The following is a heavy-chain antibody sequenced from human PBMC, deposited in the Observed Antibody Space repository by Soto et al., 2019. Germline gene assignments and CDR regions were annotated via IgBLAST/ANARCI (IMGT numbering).Heavy chain of an antibody. J-gene: IGHJ4*02. Sequence: EVQLVESGGGLVQPGGSLGLSCAASGLSFKTYNMNWVRQAPGRGLEWVSYISSRSTTIYYADSVKGRFSISRDNAKNSLYLQMNGLRDDDTAVYFCARAIAVGSTSLDYWGQGTLVTVSP. V-gene: IGHV3-48*02. CDR2: ISSRSTTI. CDR3: ARAIAVGSTSLDY. CDR1: GLSFKTYN. D-gene: IGHD6-19*01.